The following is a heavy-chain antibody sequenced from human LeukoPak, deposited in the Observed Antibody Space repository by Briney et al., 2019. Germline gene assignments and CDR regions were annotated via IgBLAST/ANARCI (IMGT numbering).Heavy chain of an antibody. CDR3: ARHGYCSGGSCYLRYFDY. J-gene: IGHJ4*02. V-gene: IGHV4-59*08. D-gene: IGHD2-15*01. CDR2: IYYSGST. CDR1: GGSISSYY. Sequence: SETLSLTCTVSGGSISSYYWSWIRQPPGKGLEWIGYIYYSGSTNYNPSLKSRVTISVDTSKNQFSLKLSSVTAADTAVYYCARHGYCSGGSCYLRYFDYWGQGTLVTVSS.